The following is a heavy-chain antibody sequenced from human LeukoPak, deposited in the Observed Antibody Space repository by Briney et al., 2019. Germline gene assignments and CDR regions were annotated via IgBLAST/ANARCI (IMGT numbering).Heavy chain of an antibody. J-gene: IGHJ5*02. Sequence: GGSLRLSCAASGFTFSRYSMHWVRQAPGQGLEWMGWINPNSGGTNYAQKFQGRVTMTRDTSISTAYMELSRLRSDDTAVYYCARGPTDYYDSSGYYQNWFDPWGQGTLVTVSS. CDR3: ARGPTDYYDSSGYYQNWFDP. CDR1: GFTFSRYS. CDR2: INPNSGGT. V-gene: IGHV1-2*02. D-gene: IGHD3-22*01.